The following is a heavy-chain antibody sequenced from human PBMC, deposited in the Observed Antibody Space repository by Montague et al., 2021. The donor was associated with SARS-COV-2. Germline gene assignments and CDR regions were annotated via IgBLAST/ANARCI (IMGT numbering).Heavy chain of an antibody. CDR2: IYSDGRT. CDR3: ARQRRDASRWVRTYYSDY. D-gene: IGHD4/OR15-4a*01. CDR1: GGSISSGDFF. J-gene: IGHJ4*02. V-gene: IGHV4-39*01. Sequence: SETLSLTCSVSGGSISSGDFFWGWIRQPPGRGLEWIGSIYSDGRTQYNPSLKSRVFISADMSRSLFSLELTSVTAADTAVYYCARQRRDASRWVRTYYSDYWGPGTLVTVSS.